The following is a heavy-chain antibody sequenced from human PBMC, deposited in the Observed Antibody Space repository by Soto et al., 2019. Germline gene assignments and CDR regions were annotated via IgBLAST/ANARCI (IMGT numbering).Heavy chain of an antibody. D-gene: IGHD4-4*01. CDR1: GYTFTGYY. CDR3: VRGYPHYSNIDY. Sequence: QVQLVQSGAEVKKPGASVKVSCKASGYTFTGYYMHWVRQAPGQGLERMGWINPDSGATNHVQNFEGRVTMTKGPSISSAHVELNKLRSDDTAVYYCVRGYPHYSNIDYWCQGTLVTASS. V-gene: IGHV1-2*02. CDR2: INPDSGAT. J-gene: IGHJ4*02.